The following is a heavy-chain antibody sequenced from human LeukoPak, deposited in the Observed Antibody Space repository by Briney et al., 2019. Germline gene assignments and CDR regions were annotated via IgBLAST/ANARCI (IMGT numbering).Heavy chain of an antibody. CDR3: ARNSGALVGAYDY. V-gene: IGHV4-61*08. Sequence: SETLSLTCTVSGGSISSGGYYWSWIRQHPGKGLEWIGYIYYSGSTNYNPSLKSRVTISVDTSKNQFSLKLSSVTAADTAVYYCARNSGALVGAYDYWGQGTLVTVSS. D-gene: IGHD1-26*01. CDR1: GGSISSGGYY. CDR2: IYYSGST. J-gene: IGHJ4*02.